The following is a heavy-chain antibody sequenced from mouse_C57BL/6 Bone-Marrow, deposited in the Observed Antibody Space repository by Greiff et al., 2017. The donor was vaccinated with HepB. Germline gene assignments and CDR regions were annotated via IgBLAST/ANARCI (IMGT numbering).Heavy chain of an antibody. CDR1: GYTFTSYG. J-gene: IGHJ4*01. Sequence: QVQLQQSGAELARPGASVKLSCKASGYTFTSYGISWVKQRTGQGLEWIGEIYPRSGNTYYNEKFKGKATLTADKSSSTAYRELRSLTSEDSAVYFCARSGFGNGDYWGQGTSVTVSS. CDR3: ARSGFGNGDY. D-gene: IGHD2-1*01. CDR2: IYPRSGNT. V-gene: IGHV1-81*01.